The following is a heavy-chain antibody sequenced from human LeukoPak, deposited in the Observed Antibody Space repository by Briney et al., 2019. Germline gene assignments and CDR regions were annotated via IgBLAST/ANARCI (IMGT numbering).Heavy chain of an antibody. CDR2: IYYTGNT. Sequence: SETLSLTCTVSGVSISSSNSYWGWIRQPPGKILEWIGSIYYTGNTYYNASLKSRVTISIDTSKNQISLRLTSVTATDTAMYYCARQTGSGLFTLPGGQGTLVTVSS. CDR3: ARQTGSGLFTLP. CDR1: GVSISSSNSY. D-gene: IGHD3/OR15-3a*01. J-gene: IGHJ4*02. V-gene: IGHV4-39*01.